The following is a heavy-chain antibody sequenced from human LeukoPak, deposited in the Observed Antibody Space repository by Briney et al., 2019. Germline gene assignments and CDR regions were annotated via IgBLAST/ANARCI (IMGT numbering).Heavy chain of an antibody. J-gene: IGHJ1*01. CDR1: GFTFSSYW. CDR3: AREARGYDSSGYYPEYFQH. CDR2: IKQDGSEK. Sequence: GGSLRLSCAASGFTFSSYWMSWVRQAPGKGLEWVANIKQDGSEKYYVDSVKGRFTISRDNAKNSLYLQMNSLRAEDTAVYYCAREARGYDSSGYYPEYFQHWGQGTLVTVSP. D-gene: IGHD3-22*01. V-gene: IGHV3-7*01.